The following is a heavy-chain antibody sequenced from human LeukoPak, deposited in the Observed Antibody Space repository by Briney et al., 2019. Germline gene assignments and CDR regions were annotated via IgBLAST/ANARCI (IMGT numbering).Heavy chain of an antibody. CDR2: LYSGGSA. D-gene: IGHD6-13*01. CDR1: GFTVISNY. Sequence: GGSLRLSCAASGFTVISNYMNWVRQAPGKGLEWIAVLYSGGSAYYADSVKGRFTISRDNSKNTLYLQIYSLRAEDTAVYYCARDGVASAGPDWFDPWGQGTLVTVSS. J-gene: IGHJ5*02. CDR3: ARDGVASAGPDWFDP. V-gene: IGHV3-53*01.